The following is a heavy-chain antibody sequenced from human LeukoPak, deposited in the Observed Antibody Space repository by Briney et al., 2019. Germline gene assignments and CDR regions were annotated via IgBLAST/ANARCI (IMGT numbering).Heavy chain of an antibody. CDR1: GFILSNYG. CDR2: IWFDGSKK. CDR3: AKHRAYHIAYEMVV. Sequence: GGSVRLLCAAWGFILSNYGMLWVRQAGGKGVGLAVVIWFDGSKKYNADSVKGRFTISTENSKNTLFLQKNSLRAEDTAVHYCAKHRAYHIAYEMVVWGQGTTVTVSS. J-gene: IGHJ6*02. D-gene: IGHD2-21*01. V-gene: IGHV3-33*06.